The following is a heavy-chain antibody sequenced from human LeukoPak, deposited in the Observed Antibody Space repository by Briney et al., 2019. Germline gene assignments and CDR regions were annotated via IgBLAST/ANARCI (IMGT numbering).Heavy chain of an antibody. CDR3: VVTRTRGDH. J-gene: IGHJ4*02. CDR2: INQEGNDK. CDR1: GFTFRNYW. V-gene: IGHV3-7*03. D-gene: IGHD4-23*01. Sequence: GGSLRLSCAASGFTFRNYWMTWVRQAPGKGLEWVANINQEGNDKYYVDSVKGRFTISRDNTKNLLFLQMNSLRAEDTAVYYCVVTRTRGDHWGQGTLVTVSS.